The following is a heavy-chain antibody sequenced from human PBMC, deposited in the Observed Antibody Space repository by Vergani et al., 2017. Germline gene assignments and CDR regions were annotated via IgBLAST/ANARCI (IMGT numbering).Heavy chain of an antibody. D-gene: IGHD3-10*01. CDR1: GGSISSSSYY. Sequence: VQLQESGPGLVKPSETLSLTCTVSGGSISSSSYYWGWIRQPPGKGLEWIGSIYYSGSTYYNPSLRSRVTISVDTSKNQFSLKLSSLTAADTAVYYCARKWFGGLLGWFDPWGQGTLVTVSS. V-gene: IGHV4-39*01. CDR3: ARKWFGGLLGWFDP. CDR2: IYYSGST. J-gene: IGHJ5*02.